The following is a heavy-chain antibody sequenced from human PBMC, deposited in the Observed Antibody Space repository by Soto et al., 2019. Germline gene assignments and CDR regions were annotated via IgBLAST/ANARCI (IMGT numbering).Heavy chain of an antibody. J-gene: IGHJ4*02. D-gene: IGHD6-19*01. Sequence: VNPRQTLTLSGDFSGCRLSTSVMCVSWIRQPPGKALEWLALIDWDDDKYYSTSLKTRLTISKETSKNQVVLTMTNMDPVDTATYYCARSRGHSSGWYLNYLPYRGQGTLDSDSS. CDR3: ARSRGHSSGWYLNYLPY. CDR2: IDWDDDK. V-gene: IGHV2-70*01. CDR1: GCRLSTSVMC.